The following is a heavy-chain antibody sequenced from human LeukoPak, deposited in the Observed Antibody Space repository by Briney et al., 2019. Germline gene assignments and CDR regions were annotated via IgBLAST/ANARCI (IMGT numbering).Heavy chain of an antibody. CDR2: IWYDGSNK. D-gene: IGHD4-17*01. J-gene: IGHJ4*02. V-gene: IGHV3-33*06. Sequence: GGSLRLSCAASGFTFSSYGMHWVRQAPGKGLEWVAVIWYDGSNKYYADSVKGRFTISRDNSKNTLYLQMNSLRAEDTAVYYCAKSKLRPNYFDYWGQGTLVTVSS. CDR1: GFTFSSYG. CDR3: AKSKLRPNYFDY.